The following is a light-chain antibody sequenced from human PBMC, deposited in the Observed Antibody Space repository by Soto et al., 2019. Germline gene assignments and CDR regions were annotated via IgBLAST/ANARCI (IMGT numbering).Light chain of an antibody. CDR3: CSYSRITTYV. V-gene: IGLV2-14*03. CDR1: SSDVGPYNY. J-gene: IGLJ1*01. Sequence: QSVLTQPASMSGSPGQSITFSCAGTSSDVGPYNYVSWYQQHPGKAPKLMIYDVSNRPSGVSDRFSGSKSGNTASLTISGLQAEDEADYYCCSYSRITTYVFGTGTRSPS. CDR2: DVS.